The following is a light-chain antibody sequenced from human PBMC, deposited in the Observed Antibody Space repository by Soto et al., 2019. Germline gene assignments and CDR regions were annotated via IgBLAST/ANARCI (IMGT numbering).Light chain of an antibody. CDR1: QRVSNSY. V-gene: IGKV3-20*01. CDR3: QQNERLPFA. J-gene: IGKJ2*01. Sequence: EIVLTQSPGTLSLSPGDRATLSCRASQRVSNSYLAWYQHKPGQAPRLLIYDASTRAAGVPDRVSGGGSGTNFTLPINALEPEDFALYFRQQNERLPFAFGQGTRLEI. CDR2: DAS.